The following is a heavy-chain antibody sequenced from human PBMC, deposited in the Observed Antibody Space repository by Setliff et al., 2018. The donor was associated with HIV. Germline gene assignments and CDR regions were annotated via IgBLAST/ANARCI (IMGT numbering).Heavy chain of an antibody. CDR2: IIPMYNIP. V-gene: IGHV1-69*13. CDR1: GGSFNILG. D-gene: IGHD6-13*01. J-gene: IGHJ3*02. Sequence: ASVKVSCKASGGSFNILGFTWVRQAPGQGLEWMGMIIPMYNIPAYAQKFQGRVTFTADESTSTAYMELSSLSSEDTAVYYCARDQTGVAAAAFGGGSAWSDEGFDIWGQGTMVTVSS. CDR3: ARDQTGVAAAAFGGGSAWSDEGFDI.